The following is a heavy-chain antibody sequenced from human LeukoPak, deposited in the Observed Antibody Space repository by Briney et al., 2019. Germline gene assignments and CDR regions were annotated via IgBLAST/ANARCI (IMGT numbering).Heavy chain of an antibody. V-gene: IGHV3-30*02. CDR3: AKDAGRWDFDF. Sequence: GGSLRLSCVASGFSFSGYSMNWVRQAPGKGLEWVSFIKYDESQIYYADSVKGRFTISRDNSKSTLYLQMSSLRSEDTAVYYCAKDAGRWDFDFWGQGTLATVSS. CDR2: IKYDESQI. D-gene: IGHD1-26*01. J-gene: IGHJ4*02. CDR1: GFSFSGYS.